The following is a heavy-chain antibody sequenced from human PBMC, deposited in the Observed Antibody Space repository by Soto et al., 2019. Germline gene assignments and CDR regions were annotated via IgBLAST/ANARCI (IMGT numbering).Heavy chain of an antibody. CDR2: ISAYNGNT. Sequence: ASVEVSFKASCYRFTIHFISLLLQSPLQGLEWMGWISAYNGNTYYVQRLQGRVTMTTDTSTSTAYMELRSLRSDDTAVYYCARASYYDSSRYSDHWYLDLWGSGTLVTVSS. CDR3: ARASYYDSSRYSDHWYLDL. J-gene: IGHJ2*01. V-gene: IGHV1-18*01. D-gene: IGHD3-22*01. CDR1: CYRFTIHF.